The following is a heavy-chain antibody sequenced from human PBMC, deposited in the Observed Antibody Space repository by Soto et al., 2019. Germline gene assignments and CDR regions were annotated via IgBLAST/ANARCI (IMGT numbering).Heavy chain of an antibody. D-gene: IGHD5-12*01. CDR2: IDWDDDK. V-gene: IGHV2-70*01. CDR3: ARIYTDGYNSYYYGMDV. J-gene: IGHJ6*02. Sequence: VSGPTLVNPTQTLTLTCTFSGFSLSTSGMCVSWIRQPPGKALEWLALIDWDDDKCYSTSLKTRLTISKDTSKNQVVLTMTNMDPVDTATYYCARIYTDGYNSYYYGMDVWGQGTTVTSP. CDR1: GFSLSTSGMC.